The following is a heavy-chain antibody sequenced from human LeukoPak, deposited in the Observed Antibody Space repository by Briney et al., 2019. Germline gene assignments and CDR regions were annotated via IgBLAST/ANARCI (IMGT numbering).Heavy chain of an antibody. CDR2: ISSSGSTI. CDR1: GFTFSSYE. CDR3: ARIPHGLYMDV. D-gene: IGHD3/OR15-3a*01. Sequence: GGSLRLSCAASGFTFSSYEMNWVRQAPGKGLEWVSYISSSGSTIYYADSVKGRFTISRDNAKNSRYLQMNSLRAEDTAVYYCARIPHGLYMDVWGKGTTVTISS. J-gene: IGHJ6*03. V-gene: IGHV3-48*03.